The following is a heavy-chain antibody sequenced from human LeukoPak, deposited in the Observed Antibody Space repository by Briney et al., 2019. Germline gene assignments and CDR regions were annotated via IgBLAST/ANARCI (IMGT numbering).Heavy chain of an antibody. CDR3: ARGSRGDTSGYCPAY. CDR2: INHSGST. Sequence: SETLSLTCAVYAESFSGYYRSWIRQPPGKGLEWIGQINHSGSTNYNPSLKSRVTISVDTSKNQFSLKLNSVTAADTAIYYCARGSRGDTSGYCPAYWGQGTLVTVSS. D-gene: IGHD3-22*01. CDR1: AESFSGYY. V-gene: IGHV4-34*01. J-gene: IGHJ4*02.